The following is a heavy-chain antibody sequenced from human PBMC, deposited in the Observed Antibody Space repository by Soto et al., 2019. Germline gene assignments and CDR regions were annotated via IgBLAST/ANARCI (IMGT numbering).Heavy chain of an antibody. J-gene: IGHJ6*02. CDR3: ARQGFGPLHGLVDV. D-gene: IGHD3-10*01. Sequence: QVQLQESGPGLVKPSETLSLSCTVSGGSISSYYWRWFRQSPGKRMEWIGYVHHSWGSSYNPSLQSRVAISLDTSKRQFSLKVTSVTATDTAVYYCARQGFGPLHGLVDVWGQGTTVTVSS. CDR1: GGSISSYY. V-gene: IGHV4-59*08. CDR2: VHHSWGS.